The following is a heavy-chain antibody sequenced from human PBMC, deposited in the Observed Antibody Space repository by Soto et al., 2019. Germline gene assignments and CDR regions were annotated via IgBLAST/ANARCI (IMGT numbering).Heavy chain of an antibody. CDR3: ARGGRGYYYVDV. Sequence: EVQLVESGGGLVQPGGSLRLSCEASGFTFSDYWIHWVRQAPGKGLVWLSRIKGDASTTNYAASVMGRFTVSRDNARNTVYLQMNSLRAEDTAIYYCARGGRGYYYVDVWGKGITVTVSS. CDR2: IKGDASTT. CDR1: GFTFSDYW. J-gene: IGHJ6*03. V-gene: IGHV3-74*01.